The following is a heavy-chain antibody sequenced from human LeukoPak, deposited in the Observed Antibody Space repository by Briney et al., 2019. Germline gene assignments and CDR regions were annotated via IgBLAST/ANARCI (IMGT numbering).Heavy chain of an antibody. CDR1: GGSISSYY. CDR2: IYCSGST. J-gene: IGHJ4*02. V-gene: IGHV4-59*01. D-gene: IGHD3-22*01. Sequence: SETLSLTCTVSGGSISSYYWSWIRQPPGKGLEWIGYIYCSGSTNYNPSLKSRVTISVDTSKNQFSLKLSSVTAADTAVYYCARSAPYYYDSSGYYLFGNGYYFDYWGQGTLVTVSS. CDR3: ARSAPYYYDSSGYYLFGNGYYFDY.